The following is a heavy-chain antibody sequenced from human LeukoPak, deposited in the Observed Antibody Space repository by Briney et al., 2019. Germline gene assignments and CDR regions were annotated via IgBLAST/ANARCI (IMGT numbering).Heavy chain of an antibody. V-gene: IGHV3-74*01. J-gene: IGHJ5*02. CDR2: ISCDGTAR. CDR1: GFTSSSYW. D-gene: IGHD3-10*01. Sequence: AGSLTLSCAASGFTSSSYWMHWVRQVPGKGLVWVSRISCDGTARNYADSVKGRFTISRDDAKNTVDLQMNSLRGEDTAVYYCVRGRGSYGWFDPWGQGTLVTVSS. CDR3: VRGRGSYGWFDP.